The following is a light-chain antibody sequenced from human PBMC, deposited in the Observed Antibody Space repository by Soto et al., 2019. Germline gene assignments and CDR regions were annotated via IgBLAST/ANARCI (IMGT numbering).Light chain of an antibody. V-gene: IGKV3-15*01. Sequence: EIVMTQSPATLSVSPGERATLSCRASQSVSSNLAWYQQRPGQAPRLLIYGASTRATGIPARFSGSGSGTDFTLTITRLEPEDFAVYYCQQYGGSPITFGLGTRLEI. CDR2: GAS. J-gene: IGKJ5*01. CDR1: QSVSSN. CDR3: QQYGGSPIT.